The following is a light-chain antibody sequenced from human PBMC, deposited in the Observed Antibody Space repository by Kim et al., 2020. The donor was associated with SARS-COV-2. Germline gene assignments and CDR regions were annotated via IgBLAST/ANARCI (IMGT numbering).Light chain of an antibody. J-gene: IGLJ3*02. V-gene: IGLV10-54*01. Sequence: QTATLTCTGNSNNVGNQGAAWLQQHQGHPPKLLSYRNDNRPSGISERLSASRSGNTASLTITGLQPEDEAAYYCSAWDSSLSAWVFGGGTKLTVL. CDR2: RND. CDR1: SNNVGNQG. CDR3: SAWDSSLSAWV.